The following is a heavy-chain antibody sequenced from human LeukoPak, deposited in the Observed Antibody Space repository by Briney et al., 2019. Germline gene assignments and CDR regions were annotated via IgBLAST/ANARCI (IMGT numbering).Heavy chain of an antibody. V-gene: IGHV3-64D*06. D-gene: IGHD6-19*01. CDR2: ISSNGGST. CDR3: WVPIAVAGLEGIDY. J-gene: IGHJ4*02. Sequence: GGSLRLSCSASGLTFSAYAMHWVRQAPGKGLEYVSAISSNGGSTYYADSVKGRFTISRDNSRNTLYLRMSSLRVEDTAVYYCWVPIAVAGLEGIDYWGQGTLVTVSS. CDR1: GLTFSAYA.